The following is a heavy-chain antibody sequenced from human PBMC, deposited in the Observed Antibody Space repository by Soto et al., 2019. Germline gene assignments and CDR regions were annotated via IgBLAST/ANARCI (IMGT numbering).Heavy chain of an antibody. CDR1: GYSFTSYW. Sequence: GESLKISCKGSGYSFTSYWISWVRQMPGKGLEWMGRIDPSDSYTNYSPSFQGHVTISADKSISTAYLQWSSLKASDTAMYYCASPGHSNYQYGYYYGMDVWGQGTTVTVSS. V-gene: IGHV5-10-1*01. J-gene: IGHJ6*02. D-gene: IGHD4-4*01. CDR2: IDPSDSYT. CDR3: ASPGHSNYQYGYYYGMDV.